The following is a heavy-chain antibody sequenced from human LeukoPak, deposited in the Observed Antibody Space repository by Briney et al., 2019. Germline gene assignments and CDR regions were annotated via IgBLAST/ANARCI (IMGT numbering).Heavy chain of an antibody. Sequence: GRSLRLSCAASGFTFEDYSMHWVRQAPGKGPEWVSGISWNSGSAGYADSVKGRFTISRGSAKNSLYLQMNSLRTEDTALYYCAKDRTYSAYAALDYWGQGTLVTVSS. CDR1: GFTFEDYS. J-gene: IGHJ4*02. CDR2: ISWNSGSA. CDR3: AKDRTYSAYAALDY. V-gene: IGHV3-9*01. D-gene: IGHD5-12*01.